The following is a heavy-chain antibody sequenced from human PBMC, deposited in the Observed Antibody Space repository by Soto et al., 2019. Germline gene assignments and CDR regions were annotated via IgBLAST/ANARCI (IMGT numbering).Heavy chain of an antibody. CDR2: ISSSSSTI. J-gene: IGHJ4*02. CDR3: ARSEYSSSPGSYFDY. CDR1: GFTFSSYS. Sequence: GGSLRLSCAASGFTFSSYSMNWVRQAPGKGLEGVSYISSSSSTIYYADSSKGRFTISRDNAKNSLYLQMNSLRAEDTAVYYCARSEYSSSPGSYFDYWGQGTLVTVSS. V-gene: IGHV3-48*01. D-gene: IGHD6-6*01.